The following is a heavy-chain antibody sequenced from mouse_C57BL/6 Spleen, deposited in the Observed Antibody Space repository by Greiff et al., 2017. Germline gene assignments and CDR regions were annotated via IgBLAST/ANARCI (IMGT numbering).Heavy chain of an antibody. Sequence: QVQLKQSGAELVKPGASVKISCKASGYAFSSYWMNWVKQRPGKGLEWIGQIYPGDGDTNYNGKFKGKATLTADKSSSTAYMQLSSLTSEDSAVYFCARRGPGSSPYWYFDVWGTGTTVTVSS. V-gene: IGHV1-80*01. CDR2: IYPGDGDT. D-gene: IGHD1-1*01. CDR1: GYAFSSYW. J-gene: IGHJ1*03. CDR3: ARRGPGSSPYWYFDV.